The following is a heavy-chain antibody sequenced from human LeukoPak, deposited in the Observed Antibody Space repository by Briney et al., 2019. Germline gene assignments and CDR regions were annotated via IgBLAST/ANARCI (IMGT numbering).Heavy chain of an antibody. CDR3: ARDLGPGIVLMLYATHDAFDI. J-gene: IGHJ3*02. CDR1: GFTVSSNY. Sequence: PGGSLRLSCAASGFTVSSNYMSWVRQAPGKGLEWVSVIYSGGSTYYSDSVKGRFTISRDNSKNTLYLQMNSLRAEDTAVYYCARDLGPGIVLMLYATHDAFDIWGQGTMVTVSS. CDR2: IYSGGST. D-gene: IGHD2-8*01. V-gene: IGHV3-53*01.